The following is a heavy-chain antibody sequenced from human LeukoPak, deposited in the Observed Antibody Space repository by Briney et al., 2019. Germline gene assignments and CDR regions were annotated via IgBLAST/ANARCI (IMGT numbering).Heavy chain of an antibody. J-gene: IGHJ4*02. Sequence: GGSLRLSCAGSGFTFSSYAMSWVRQAPGKGLEGVSSINGSGTSTYYADSVKGRFTISRDNSKNTLFLQMNSLRAEDTAVYYCTKRPVVVITTPYFDYWGQGTLVTVSS. D-gene: IGHD3-22*01. CDR3: TKRPVVVITTPYFDY. CDR1: GFTFSSYA. CDR2: INGSGTST. V-gene: IGHV3-23*01.